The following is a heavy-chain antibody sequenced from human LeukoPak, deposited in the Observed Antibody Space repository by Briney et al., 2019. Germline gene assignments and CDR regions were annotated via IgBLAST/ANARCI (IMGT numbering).Heavy chain of an antibody. CDR2: IIDGGGST. Sequence: GGSLRLSCAASGFTFSSYVMNWVRQAPGKGLEWVSVIIDGGGSTYYADSVKGRFTISRDNSKNTLFLQMNSLRAEDTAVYYCAKGGYCSSTSCYVGWFDPWGQGTLVTVSS. CDR1: GFTFSSYV. J-gene: IGHJ5*02. V-gene: IGHV3-23*01. D-gene: IGHD2-2*01. CDR3: AKGGYCSSTSCYVGWFDP.